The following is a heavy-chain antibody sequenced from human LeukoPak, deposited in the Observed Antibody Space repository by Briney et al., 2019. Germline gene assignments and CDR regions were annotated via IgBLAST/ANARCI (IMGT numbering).Heavy chain of an antibody. J-gene: IGHJ4*02. Sequence: GGSLRLTCAASGFTFSNAWMSWVRQAPGKGLEWVGRIKSKTDGGTTDYAAPVKGRFTISRDDSKNRLYLQMNSLKTEDTAVYYCTTDAVVVITPYYWGQGTLVTVSS. D-gene: IGHD3-22*01. CDR2: IKSKTDGGTT. CDR1: GFTFSNAW. V-gene: IGHV3-15*01. CDR3: TTDAVVVITPYY.